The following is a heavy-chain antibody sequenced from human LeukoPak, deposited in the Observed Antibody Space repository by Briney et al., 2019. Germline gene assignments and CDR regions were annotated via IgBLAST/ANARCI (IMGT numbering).Heavy chain of an antibody. Sequence: PGESLKISCKGSGYSFTYYWIAWVRQMPGKGLEWMGIIYPGDSKTTYSPSFQGQVTISADKSINTAYLQWSSLQASDTAMYYCARQDGDGLYYFDYWGQGTLVTVSS. CDR1: GYSFTYYW. CDR2: IYPGDSKT. CDR3: ARQDGDGLYYFDY. V-gene: IGHV5-51*01. J-gene: IGHJ4*02. D-gene: IGHD5-24*01.